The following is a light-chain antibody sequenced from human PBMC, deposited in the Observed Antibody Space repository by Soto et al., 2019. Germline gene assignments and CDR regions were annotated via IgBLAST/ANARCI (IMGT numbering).Light chain of an antibody. CDR2: YDS. J-gene: IGLJ3*02. Sequence: SYELTQPPSVSVAPGKTARITCGGNNIGSKSVHWYQQKPGQAPVLVIYYDSDRPSGIPERFSGSNSGNTATLTISRVEAGDEADYYCQVWDSSSDPGEFGGGTKLTVL. CDR1: NIGSKS. V-gene: IGLV3-21*04. CDR3: QVWDSSSDPGE.